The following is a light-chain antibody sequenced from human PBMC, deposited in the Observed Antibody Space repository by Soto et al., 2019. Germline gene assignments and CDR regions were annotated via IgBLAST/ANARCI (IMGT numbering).Light chain of an antibody. CDR3: SSYTSSSTWV. Sequence: QSALTQPASVSGSPGQSITISCTGTSSDVGGYNYVSWYQHHPGKAPKVIIYDVSNWPSGVSNRFSGSKSGNTASLTISGLQAEDEADYYCSSYTSSSTWVFGGGTKLTVL. CDR2: DVS. V-gene: IGLV2-14*03. J-gene: IGLJ3*02. CDR1: SSDVGGYNY.